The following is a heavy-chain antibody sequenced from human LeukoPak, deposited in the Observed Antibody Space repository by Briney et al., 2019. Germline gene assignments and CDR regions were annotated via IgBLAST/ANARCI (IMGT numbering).Heavy chain of an antibody. CDR2: ISGSGGST. D-gene: IGHD1-26*01. J-gene: IGHJ4*02. CDR1: GFTFSSYA. V-gene: IGHV3-23*01. CDR3: AKAKSGSSDVDY. Sequence: GGSLRLSCAASGFTFSSYAMSWVRQAPGKGLEWVSAISGSGGSTYYADSVKGRFTISSDNSKNTLYLQMNSLRAEDTAVYYCAKAKSGSSDVDYWGQGTLVTVSS.